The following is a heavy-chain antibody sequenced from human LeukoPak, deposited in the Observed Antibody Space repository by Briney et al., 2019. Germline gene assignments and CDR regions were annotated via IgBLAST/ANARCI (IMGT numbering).Heavy chain of an antibody. CDR2: IYTSGST. CDR3: ARVHSSSWYSGFDY. Sequence: PSETPSLTCTVSGGSISSYYWSWIRQPAGKGLEWIGRIYTSGSTNYNPSLKSRVTMSVDTSKNQFSLKLSSVTAADTAVYYCARVHSSSWYSGFDYWGQGTLVTVSS. V-gene: IGHV4-4*07. CDR1: GGSISSYY. J-gene: IGHJ4*02. D-gene: IGHD6-13*01.